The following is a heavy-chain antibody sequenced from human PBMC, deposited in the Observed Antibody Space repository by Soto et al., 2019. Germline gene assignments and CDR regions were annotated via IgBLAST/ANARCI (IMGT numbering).Heavy chain of an antibody. D-gene: IGHD1-26*01. J-gene: IGHJ4*02. CDR2: ISYDGSNK. Sequence: AGGSLRLSCAASGFTVSSYGMHWVRQAPGKGLEWVAVISYDGSNKYYADSVKGRFTISRDNSKNTLYLQMNSLRAEDTAVYYCAKESLRLIVGATGVDYWGQGTLVTVSS. CDR1: GFTVSSYG. V-gene: IGHV3-30*18. CDR3: AKESLRLIVGATGVDY.